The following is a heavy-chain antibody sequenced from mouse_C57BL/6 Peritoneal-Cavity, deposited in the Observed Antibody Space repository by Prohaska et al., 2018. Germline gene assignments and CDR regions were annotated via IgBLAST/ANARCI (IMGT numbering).Heavy chain of an antibody. Sequence: GMSWVKQAPGKGLKWMGWINTYSGVPTYADDFKGRFAFSLETSASTAYLQINNLKNEDTATYFGARRDYGRSTAWFAYWGQGTLVTLSA. CDR3: ARRDYGRSTAWFAY. D-gene: IGHD1-1*01. J-gene: IGHJ3*01. CDR2: INTYSGVP. V-gene: IGHV9-3*01. CDR1: G.